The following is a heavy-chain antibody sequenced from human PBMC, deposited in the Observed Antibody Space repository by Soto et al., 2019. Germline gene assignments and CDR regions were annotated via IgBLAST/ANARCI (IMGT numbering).Heavy chain of an antibody. CDR2: ISGSGGST. J-gene: IGHJ4*02. D-gene: IGHD4-17*01. CDR3: AKENSAVTTGYFDY. V-gene: IGHV3-23*01. Sequence: EVQLLESGGGLVQPGGSLRLSCAASGFTFSSYAMSWVRQAPGKGLEWVAAISGSGGSTYYADSVKGRFTISRDNSKNTLYLQMNSLRAEHTAVHYCAKENSAVTTGYFDYWGQGTLVNVYS. CDR1: GFTFSSYA.